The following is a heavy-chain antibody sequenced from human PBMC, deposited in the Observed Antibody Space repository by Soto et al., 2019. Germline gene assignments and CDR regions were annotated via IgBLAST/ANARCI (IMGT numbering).Heavy chain of an antibody. CDR2: ISYDGSNK. V-gene: IGHV3-30-3*01. D-gene: IGHD3-3*01. Sequence: RLSCAASGFTFSSYAMHWVRQAPGKGLEWVAVISYDGSNKYYADSVKGRFTISRDNSKNTLYLQMNSLRAEDTAVYYCARRVRFWSGPLPYYYYGMDVWGQGTTVTVSS. J-gene: IGHJ6*02. CDR1: GFTFSSYA. CDR3: ARRVRFWSGPLPYYYYGMDV.